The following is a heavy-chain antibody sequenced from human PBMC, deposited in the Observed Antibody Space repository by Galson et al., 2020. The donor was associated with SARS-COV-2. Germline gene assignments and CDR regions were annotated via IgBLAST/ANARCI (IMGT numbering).Heavy chain of an antibody. D-gene: IGHD4-4*01. CDR2: IGTAHDT. CDR1: GFTFSTYD. CDR3: ARETLDHSEYGNGWYFNV. Sequence: GGSLRLSCAASGFTFSTYDFHWVRQAAGKGLEWVSGIGTAHDTYYSASVKGRFTMSRENVRNSLFLQMNSLRAEDTAMYYCARETLDHSEYGNGWYFNVWGRGTLVTVSS. V-gene: IGHV3-13*01. J-gene: IGHJ2*01.